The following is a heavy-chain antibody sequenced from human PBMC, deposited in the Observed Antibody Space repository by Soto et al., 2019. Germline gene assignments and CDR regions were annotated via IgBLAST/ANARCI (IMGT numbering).Heavy chain of an antibody. Sequence: ASVKVSCKVSGYTLTELSMHWVRQAPGKGLEWMGGFDPEDGETIYAQKFQGRVTMTEDTSTDTAYMELSSLRSEDTAVYYCATAYCSSTSCYYFDYWGQGTLVTVSS. CDR3: ATAYCSSTSCYYFDY. V-gene: IGHV1-24*01. D-gene: IGHD2-2*01. J-gene: IGHJ4*02. CDR2: FDPEDGET. CDR1: GYTLTELS.